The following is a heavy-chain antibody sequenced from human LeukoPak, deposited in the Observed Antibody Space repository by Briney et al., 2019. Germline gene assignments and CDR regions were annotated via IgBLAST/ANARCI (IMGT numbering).Heavy chain of an antibody. CDR1: GLTVSGNY. CDR2: IYSGGST. V-gene: IGHV3-53*01. Sequence: SGGSLRLSCAASGLTVSGNYMSWVRQAPGKGLECVSVIYSGGSTYYADSVKGRFTISRDNSKNTLYMQMNSLRAEDKAVYYCAKPGQAAHCTSTSCYIDYYYGMDVWGQGTTVTVS. J-gene: IGHJ6*02. D-gene: IGHD2-2*01. CDR3: AKPGQAAHCTSTSCYIDYYYGMDV.